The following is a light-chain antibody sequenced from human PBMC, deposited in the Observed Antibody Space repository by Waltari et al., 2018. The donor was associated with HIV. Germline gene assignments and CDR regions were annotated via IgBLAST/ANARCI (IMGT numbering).Light chain of an antibody. V-gene: IGLV3-1*01. Sequence: SSELTQPPSVSVSPGQTASIPCSGDRLGDKYVPWYQQKPGHSPVLVISQDFRRPSGIPERFSGSNSGNTATLTISGTHAMDEADYYCQAWDSSTTSAVFGGGTKLTVL. CDR1: RLGDKY. CDR3: QAWDSSTTSAV. CDR2: QDF. J-gene: IGLJ2*01.